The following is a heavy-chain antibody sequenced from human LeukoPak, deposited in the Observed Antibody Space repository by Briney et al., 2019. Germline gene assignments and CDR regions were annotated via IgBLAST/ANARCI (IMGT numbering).Heavy chain of an antibody. D-gene: IGHD3-3*01. V-gene: IGHV6-1*01. CDR1: GDSVSSNSAA. Sequence: SQTLSLTCAISGDSVSSNSAAWNWIRQSPSRGLEWLGRTYYRSKWYNDYAVSVKSRITINPDTSKNQFSLKLSSVTAADTAVYYCARIGDFWSGSGEEQYYFDYWGQGTLVTVSS. CDR2: TYYRSKWYN. J-gene: IGHJ4*02. CDR3: ARIGDFWSGSGEEQYYFDY.